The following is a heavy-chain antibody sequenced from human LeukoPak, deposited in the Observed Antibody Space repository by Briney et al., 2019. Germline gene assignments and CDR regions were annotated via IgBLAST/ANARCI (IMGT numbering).Heavy chain of an antibody. V-gene: IGHV3-66*02. CDR3: ARDRNGGGNFDY. Sequence: GGSLRLFCAASRLTVSNKYMIWVRQAQAKALECVSVIYSGCSNYYADSVKGRFTISRDNSKHTLYLPVNSLRVEDAAVYYCARDRNGGGNFDYWGQGTLVTVSS. D-gene: IGHD4-23*01. CDR1: RLTVSNKY. CDR2: IYSGCSN. J-gene: IGHJ4*02.